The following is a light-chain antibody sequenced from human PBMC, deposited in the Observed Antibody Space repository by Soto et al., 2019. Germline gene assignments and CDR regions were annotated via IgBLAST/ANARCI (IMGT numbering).Light chain of an antibody. J-gene: IGKJ1*01. CDR1: QGISSY. V-gene: IGKV1-8*01. CDR3: QQYYSYPRT. CDR2: AAS. Sequence: AIPMTQSPSSLSASTGDRVTITCRASQGISSYLAWYQQKPGKAPKLLIYAASTLRSGVPSRFSGSGSGTDFTLTISCLRSGDFATYYCQQYYSYPRTFGQGTKGEIK.